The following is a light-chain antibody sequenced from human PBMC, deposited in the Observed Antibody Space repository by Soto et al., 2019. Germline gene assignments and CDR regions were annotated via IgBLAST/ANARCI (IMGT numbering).Light chain of an antibody. Sequence: EDVLTQSPGTLSLSPGERATLSCRASQIVSSNFLAWYQQKPGQAPRLLIYGASSRATGIPDRFSGSGSGTEFTLTFSRREPEDVAVYYCQQYGNSPLTFGGGTKVEIK. CDR3: QQYGNSPLT. CDR1: QIVSSNF. J-gene: IGKJ4*01. V-gene: IGKV3-20*01. CDR2: GAS.